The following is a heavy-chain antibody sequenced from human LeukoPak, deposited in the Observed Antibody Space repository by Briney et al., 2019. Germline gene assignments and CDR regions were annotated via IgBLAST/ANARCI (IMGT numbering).Heavy chain of an antibody. V-gene: IGHV3-21*06. Sequence: GGSLRLSRAATALNFSNFPMKWVRQAPGKGLEWVSSISGSRSYIYYADSVKGRFTISRDNAKNTLYLEMNSLRGEDTAVYYCARDSALGYASGTSDYWGQGTLVTVSS. J-gene: IGHJ4*02. CDR2: ISGSRSYI. CDR3: ARDSALGYASGTSDY. CDR1: ALNFSNFP. D-gene: IGHD6-25*01.